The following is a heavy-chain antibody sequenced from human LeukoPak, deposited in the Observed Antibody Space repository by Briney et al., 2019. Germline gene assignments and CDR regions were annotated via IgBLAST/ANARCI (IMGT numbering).Heavy chain of an antibody. CDR3: ARRRITIFGVVMCGYFDY. CDR2: IFPGGSDT. CDR1: GYSFTSYW. Sequence: GESLKIYCKRSGYSFTSYWIGWVRQTPGKGLEWLGTIFPGGSDTRYSPSFQGQVTISADTSISTAYLQWSSLKASDTAMYNCARRRITIFGVVMCGYFDYWGQGTLVTVSS. V-gene: IGHV5-51*01. J-gene: IGHJ4*02. D-gene: IGHD3-3*01.